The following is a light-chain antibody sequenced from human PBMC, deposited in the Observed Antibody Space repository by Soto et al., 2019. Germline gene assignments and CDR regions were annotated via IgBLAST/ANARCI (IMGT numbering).Light chain of an antibody. CDR1: QSVSSSY. V-gene: IGKV3-20*01. CDR2: GAS. J-gene: IGKJ1*01. Sequence: EIVLTQSPGTLSWSPGERATLSCSARQSVSSSYLAWYQQKPGQAPRLLIYGASSRATGIPDRFSGSGSGTDFTLTISRLEPEDFAVYYCQQYGSSRWTFGQGTKVDI. CDR3: QQYGSSRWT.